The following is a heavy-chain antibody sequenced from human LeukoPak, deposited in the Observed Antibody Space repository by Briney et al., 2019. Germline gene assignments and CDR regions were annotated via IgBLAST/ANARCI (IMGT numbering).Heavy chain of an antibody. CDR1: GYTFTGYY. D-gene: IGHD3-3*01. V-gene: IGHV1-2*02. CDR3: ARDLYLFGGSSPVDY. Sequence: ASVKVSCKASGYTFTGYYMHWLRQAPGQGLEWMGWINPNSGGTNYAQKFQGRVTMTRDTSISAAYMELSRLRSDDTAVYYCARDLYLFGGSSPVDYWGQGTLVTVSS. CDR2: INPNSGGT. J-gene: IGHJ4*02.